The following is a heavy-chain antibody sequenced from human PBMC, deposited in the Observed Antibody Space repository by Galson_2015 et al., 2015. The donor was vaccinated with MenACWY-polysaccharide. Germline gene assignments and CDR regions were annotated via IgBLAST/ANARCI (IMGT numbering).Heavy chain of an antibody. D-gene: IGHD3-3*01. CDR3: AKSGGDFWIASS. CDR1: GFTFSSYA. CDR2: ISGSGGNT. Sequence: SLRLSCAASGFTFSSYAMSWVRQAPGKGLEWVSTISGSGGNTYYADSVKGRFTISRDNSKNTLFLQMNSLRAEDTAVYYCAKSGGDFWIASSWGQGTMVTVSS. V-gene: IGHV3-23*01. J-gene: IGHJ3*01.